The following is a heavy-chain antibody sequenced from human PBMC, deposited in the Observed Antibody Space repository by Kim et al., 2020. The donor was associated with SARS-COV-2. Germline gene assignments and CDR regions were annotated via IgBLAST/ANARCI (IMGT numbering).Heavy chain of an antibody. CDR3: AKDLLYVPGRGYFDS. D-gene: IGHD3-10*01. V-gene: IGHV3-23*01. Sequence: DSVRGRFTISRDNSKDILFLQMDSLRVDDTAVYYCAKDLLYVPGRGYFDSWGQGVLVTVSS. J-gene: IGHJ4*02.